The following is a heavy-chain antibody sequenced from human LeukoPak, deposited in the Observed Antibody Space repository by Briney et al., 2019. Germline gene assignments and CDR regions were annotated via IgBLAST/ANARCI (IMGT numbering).Heavy chain of an antibody. D-gene: IGHD3-9*01. CDR1: GFTFDDYA. J-gene: IGHJ5*02. CDR3: AKGPFYDIESNWFDP. Sequence: GGSLRLSCAASGFTFDDYAMYWVRQAPGKGLEWVSGISWNSGSIGYADSVKGRFTISRDNAKNSLYLQMNSLRAEDTALYYCAKGPFYDIESNWFDPWGQGTLVTVSS. V-gene: IGHV3-9*01. CDR2: ISWNSGSI.